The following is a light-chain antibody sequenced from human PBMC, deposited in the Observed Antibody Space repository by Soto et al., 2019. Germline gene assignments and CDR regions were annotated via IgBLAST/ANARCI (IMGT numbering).Light chain of an antibody. Sequence: EIVMTQSPATLSVSPGERATLSCRASQSVSSDLAWYQQKPGQAPRLLIFDASTRATGIPARFRGSGSGTDFTLTISSLQSEDFAVYYCQQYKLWYTFGQGTKLEIK. CDR3: QQYKLWYT. V-gene: IGKV3-15*01. CDR1: QSVSSD. CDR2: DAS. J-gene: IGKJ2*01.